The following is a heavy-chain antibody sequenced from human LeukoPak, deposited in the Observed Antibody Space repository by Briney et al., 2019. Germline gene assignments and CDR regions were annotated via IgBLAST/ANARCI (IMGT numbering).Heavy chain of an antibody. CDR1: GFTFSSYA. J-gene: IGHJ4*02. CDR2: ISGSGGST. D-gene: IGHD3-22*01. CDR3: AKDAPGYYDSSGYLEDSYFDY. Sequence: GGSLRLSCAASGFTFSSYAMSWVRQAPGKGLEWVSAISGSGGSTYYADSVKGRFTISRDNSKNTLYLQMNSLRAEDTAVYYCAKDAPGYYDSSGYLEDSYFDYWGQGTLVTVSS. V-gene: IGHV3-23*01.